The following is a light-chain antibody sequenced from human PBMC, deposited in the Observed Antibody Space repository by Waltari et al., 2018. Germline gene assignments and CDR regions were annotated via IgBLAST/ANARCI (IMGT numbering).Light chain of an antibody. CDR2: DAS. J-gene: IGKJ5*01. CDR3: QQRGNWPPT. CDR1: QSVSNY. Sequence: ENVLTQSPATLSLSPGERATLSCRARQSVSNYLAWYQQKPGQAPRLLIYDASNRATGIPARFSGSGSGTDFTLTISGLEPEDFAVYYCQQRGNWPPTFGQGTRLEIK. V-gene: IGKV3-11*01.